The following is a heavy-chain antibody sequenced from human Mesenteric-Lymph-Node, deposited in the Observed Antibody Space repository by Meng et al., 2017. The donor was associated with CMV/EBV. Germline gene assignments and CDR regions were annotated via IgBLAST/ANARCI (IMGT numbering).Heavy chain of an antibody. Sequence: LSLTCAASGFSFSSYGIHWVRQAPGKGLEWVAFIRYDGSDKYSADSVKGRFTISRDNSKSTLYLQMNSLRVEDTAVYYCAKDRSPHSGGSYYFDYWGQGTLVTVS. V-gene: IGHV3-30*02. J-gene: IGHJ4*02. CDR2: IRYDGSDK. D-gene: IGHD6-19*01. CDR1: GFSFSSYG. CDR3: AKDRSPHSGGSYYFDY.